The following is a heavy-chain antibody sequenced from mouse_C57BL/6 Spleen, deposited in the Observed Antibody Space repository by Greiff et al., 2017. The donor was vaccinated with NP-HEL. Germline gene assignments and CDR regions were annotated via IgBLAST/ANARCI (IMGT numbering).Heavy chain of an antibody. D-gene: IGHD2-4*01. CDR3: TRLGYDYAYYFDY. Sequence: VQLQQSGTVLARPGASVKMSCKTSGYTFTSYWMHWVKQRPGQGLEWIGAIYPGNSDTSYNQKFKGKAKLTAVTSANTAYMELSSLTNEDSAVYYCTRLGYDYAYYFDYWGQGTTLTVSS. J-gene: IGHJ2*01. V-gene: IGHV1-5*01. CDR1: GYTFTSYW. CDR2: IYPGNSDT.